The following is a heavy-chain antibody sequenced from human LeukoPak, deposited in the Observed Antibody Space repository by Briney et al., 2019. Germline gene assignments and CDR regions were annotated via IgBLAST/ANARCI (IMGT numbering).Heavy chain of an antibody. Sequence: GGSLRLSCAASGFTFSSYAMSWVRQAPGKGLEWVSAISGSGGSTYYADSVKGRFTISRDNSKNTLYLQMNSLRAEDTAVYYCAKDEAYSGRAYGMDVWGQGTTVTVSS. D-gene: IGHD1-26*01. J-gene: IGHJ6*02. CDR3: AKDEAYSGRAYGMDV. V-gene: IGHV3-23*01. CDR2: ISGSGGST. CDR1: GFTFSSYA.